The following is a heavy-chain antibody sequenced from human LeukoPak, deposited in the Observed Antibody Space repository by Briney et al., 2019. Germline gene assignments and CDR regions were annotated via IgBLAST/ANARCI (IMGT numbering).Heavy chain of an antibody. D-gene: IGHD3-22*01. CDR2: IYSGGST. J-gene: IGHJ4*02. V-gene: IGHV3-53*01. CDR1: GFTVSSNY. Sequence: GGSLRLSCAASGFTVSSNYMSWVRQAPGKGLEWVSVIYSGGSTYYADFVKGRFTISRDNSKNTLYLQMNSLRAEDTAVYYCAKVPTYYYDSSPDYWGQGTLVTVSS. CDR3: AKVPTYYYDSSPDY.